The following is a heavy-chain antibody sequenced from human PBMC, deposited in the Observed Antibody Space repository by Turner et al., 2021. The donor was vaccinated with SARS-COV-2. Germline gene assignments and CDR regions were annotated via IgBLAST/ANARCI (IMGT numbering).Heavy chain of an antibody. CDR2: ISAYNGNT. V-gene: IGHV1-18*04. CDR1: GYTFTSYG. D-gene: IGHD7-27*01. CDR3: ASYIRGDGAALAFDI. J-gene: IGHJ3*02. Sequence: VQLVQSGAEVKKPGASVKVSCKASGYTFTSYGISWVRQAPGQGLEWMGWISAYNGNTNYAQKIKGRVTMTTDTSTSTAYMEVRSLRSDDTALYYCASYIRGDGAALAFDIWGQGTMVTISS.